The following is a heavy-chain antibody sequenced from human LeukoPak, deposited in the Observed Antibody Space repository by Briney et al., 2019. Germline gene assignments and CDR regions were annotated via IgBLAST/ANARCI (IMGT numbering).Heavy chain of an antibody. Sequence: GGSLRLSCVASGFTFSSYAMTWDRQAPGKGLEWVSAISGSGGSTYSADSVKGRFTISRDNSKNTLYLQMNSLRVEDTAVYYCAKVSTVTTWDYFAYWGQGTLVTVSS. CDR2: ISGSGGST. D-gene: IGHD4-17*01. CDR1: GFTFSSYA. J-gene: IGHJ4*02. V-gene: IGHV3-23*01. CDR3: AKVSTVTTWDYFAY.